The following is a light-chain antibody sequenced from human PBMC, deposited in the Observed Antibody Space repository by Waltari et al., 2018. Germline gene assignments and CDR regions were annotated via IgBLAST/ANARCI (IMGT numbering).Light chain of an antibody. CDR3: QQYNTWPQT. Sequence: EIVMTQSPATLSVSPGERATLACRVSQSVSTNVAWYQQKPGQGPRLLIYGASTRATGSPARFSGSGSGTEFTLTISAMQSEDIAVYYCQQYNTWPQTFGQGAKVGIK. J-gene: IGKJ1*01. CDR2: GAS. V-gene: IGKV3-15*01. CDR1: QSVSTN.